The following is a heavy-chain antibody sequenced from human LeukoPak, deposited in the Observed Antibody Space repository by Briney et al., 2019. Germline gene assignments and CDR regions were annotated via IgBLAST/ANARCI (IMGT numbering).Heavy chain of an antibody. Sequence: SETLSLTCAVYGGSFSGYYWSWIRQPPGKGLEWIGEINHSGSTNYNPSLKSRVTISVDTSKNQLSLKLSSVTAADTAVYYCARAPGSGYYYYYGMDVWGQGTTVTVSS. J-gene: IGHJ6*02. CDR2: INHSGST. D-gene: IGHD1-14*01. CDR3: ARAPGSGYYYYYGMDV. V-gene: IGHV4-34*01. CDR1: GGSFSGYY.